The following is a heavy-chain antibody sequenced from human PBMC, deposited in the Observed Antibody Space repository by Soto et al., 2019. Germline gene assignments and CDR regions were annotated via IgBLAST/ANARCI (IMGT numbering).Heavy chain of an antibody. V-gene: IGHV4-34*01. J-gene: IGHJ6*04. CDR3: AREWRLVTNYYYSSGSDV. D-gene: IGHD6-6*01. CDR1: GGSFRGYY. CDR2: INHSGST. Sequence: SDKLSLTCSVYGGSFRGYYWSWIRQPPGKGMEWIGEINHSGSTNYNPSLKSRVTISVDTSKNQFSLKLSSVTAADTAVYYCAREWRLVTNYYYSSGSDVWGKGTTVIV.